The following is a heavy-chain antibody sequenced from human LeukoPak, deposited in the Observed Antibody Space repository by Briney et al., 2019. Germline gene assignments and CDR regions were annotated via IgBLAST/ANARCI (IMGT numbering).Heavy chain of an antibody. J-gene: IGHJ3*02. CDR3: ARDTGSGNYYNEWGAFDI. CDR1: GFTFSSYW. CDR2: ISRSGTTI. V-gene: IGHV3-48*01. Sequence: PGGSLRLSCAASGFTFSSYWMNWVRQAPGKGLEWVSYISRSGTTIYYADSVKGRFTISRDNAKNSLYVQMNSLSAEDTAVYYCARDTGSGNYYNEWGAFDIWGQGTMVTVSS. D-gene: IGHD3-10*01.